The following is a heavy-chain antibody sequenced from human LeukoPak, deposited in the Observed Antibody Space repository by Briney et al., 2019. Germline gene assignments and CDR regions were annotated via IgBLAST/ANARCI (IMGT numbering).Heavy chain of an antibody. D-gene: IGHD3-22*01. V-gene: IGHV3-48*03. J-gene: IGHJ4*02. Sequence: PGGSLRLSCAASGFTFSSYEMNWVRQAPGKGLEWISYIFSSSSTIYYADSVKGRFTISRDNARNSLYLQMNGLRAEDTAVYYCARGGYYFDYWGQGALVTVSS. CDR1: GFTFSSYE. CDR2: IFSSSSTI. CDR3: ARGGYYFDY.